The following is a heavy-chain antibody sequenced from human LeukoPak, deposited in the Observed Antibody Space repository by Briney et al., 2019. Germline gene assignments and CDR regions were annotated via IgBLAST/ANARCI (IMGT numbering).Heavy chain of an antibody. V-gene: IGHV3-33*01. CDR2: IWYDGSNK. Sequence: QPGGSLILSCAASGFTFSSYDMHWVRQAPGKGLEWVALIWYDGSNKNYADSVKGRFTISRDNSKNTLFLQMNSLRAEDTAVYYCAREASDAFDIWAQGTMVTVSS. CDR3: AREASDAFDI. CDR1: GFTFSSYD. J-gene: IGHJ3*02.